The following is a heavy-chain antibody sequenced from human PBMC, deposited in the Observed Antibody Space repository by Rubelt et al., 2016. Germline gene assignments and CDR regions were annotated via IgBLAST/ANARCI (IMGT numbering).Heavy chain of an antibody. CDR3: SRLMGYSTIDY. Sequence: EVQLVQSGAEVKKPGESLKISCKGSGYRFTNYWIGWVRQMPGKGLDGVGIIHPGDSATRYSPSCQGQVTISADKSINTAYLQWSSLKASDTAIYYCSRLMGYSTIDYWGQGTLVTVSS. CDR1: GYRFTNYW. J-gene: IGHJ4*02. V-gene: IGHV5-51*01. CDR2: IHPGDSAT. D-gene: IGHD5-12*01.